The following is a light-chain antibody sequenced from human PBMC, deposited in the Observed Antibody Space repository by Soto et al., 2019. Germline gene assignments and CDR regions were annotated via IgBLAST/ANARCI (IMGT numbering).Light chain of an antibody. CDR2: GAS. Sequence: EIVMTHSPATLSVSLCERATLSFRASQSISSNLAWYQQKPGQAPRLLIYGASTRATGIPARFSGSGSGTEFILTISSLQSEDFATYYCLQDYNYPLTFGGGTKVDIK. CDR3: LQDYNYPLT. V-gene: IGKV3-15*01. CDR1: QSISSN. J-gene: IGKJ4*01.